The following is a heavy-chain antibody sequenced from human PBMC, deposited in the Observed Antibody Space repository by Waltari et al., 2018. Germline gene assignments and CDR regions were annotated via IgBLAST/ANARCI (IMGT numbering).Heavy chain of an antibody. CDR1: GFTFSDHY. J-gene: IGHJ1*01. V-gene: IGHV3-72*01. CDR3: SYSGSYKHFQD. Sequence: EVQLVESGGGLVQPGGSLRLSCAASGFTFSDHYMDWVRQAPGKGLGWVGRVRDKANRYTTEYAASVKGRFTISRDDVKNSLFLQMNSLKTEDTAVYYCSYSGSYKHFQDWGQGTLVTVSS. CDR2: VRDKANRYTT. D-gene: IGHD1-26*01.